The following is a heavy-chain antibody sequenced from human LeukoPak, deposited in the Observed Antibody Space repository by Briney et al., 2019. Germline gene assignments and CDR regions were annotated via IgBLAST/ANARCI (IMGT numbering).Heavy chain of an antibody. Sequence: PGGSLRLSCITSGFAFSTYGMHWVRQTPGKGLEWVAVISYDGSNKYYADSVKGRFTISRGNSKNTLYLQMNSLRAEDTAVYYCARAPYGGADPDFDYWGQGTLVTVSS. V-gene: IGHV3-30*19. CDR2: ISYDGSNK. J-gene: IGHJ4*02. D-gene: IGHD4-23*01. CDR3: ARAPYGGADPDFDY. CDR1: GFAFSTYG.